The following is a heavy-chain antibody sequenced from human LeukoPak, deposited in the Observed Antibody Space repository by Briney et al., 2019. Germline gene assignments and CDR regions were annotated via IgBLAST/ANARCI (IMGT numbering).Heavy chain of an antibody. Sequence: PSETLFLTCAVYGGSFSGYYWSWIRQPPGKGLEWIGEINHSGSTNYNPSLKSRVTILVDTSKNQFSLKLNSVTAADTAVYYCARGYCSSTICFQYFHHWGQGTLVTVSS. D-gene: IGHD2-2*01. CDR3: ARGYCSSTICFQYFHH. V-gene: IGHV4-34*01. J-gene: IGHJ1*01. CDR2: INHSGST. CDR1: GGSFSGYY.